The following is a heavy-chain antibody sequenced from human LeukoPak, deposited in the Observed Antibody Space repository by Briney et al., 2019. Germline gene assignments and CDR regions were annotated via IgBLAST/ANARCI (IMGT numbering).Heavy chain of an antibody. CDR2: ISATSRSS. Sequence: AGGSLRLSCAASGFAFNNYAMSWLRQAPGKRPEWVSGISATSRSSYYRDSVKGRFTISRDNSKNTLYLQMNSLRAEDTAVYYCEREGVTAWFDYWGQGTLVTVSS. CDR3: EREGVTAWFDY. D-gene: IGHD2-21*02. CDR1: GFAFNNYA. J-gene: IGHJ4*02. V-gene: IGHV3-23*01.